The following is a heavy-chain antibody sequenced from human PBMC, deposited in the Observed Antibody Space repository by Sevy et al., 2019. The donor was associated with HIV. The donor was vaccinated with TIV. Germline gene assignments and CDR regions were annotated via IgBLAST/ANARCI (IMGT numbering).Heavy chain of an antibody. CDR3: ARDSMDYYDSSGFYYYYGMDV. CDR1: GFTFSSYS. D-gene: IGHD3-22*01. CDR2: ISSSISTI. J-gene: IGHJ6*02. Sequence: GGSLRLSCAASGFTFSSYSLNWVRQAPGKGLEGVSYISSSISTIYYEDPVKGRFTISRDNAKNSLYLQMNSLRDEDTAVYYCARDSMDYYDSSGFYYYYGMDVWGPGTTVTVSS. V-gene: IGHV3-48*02.